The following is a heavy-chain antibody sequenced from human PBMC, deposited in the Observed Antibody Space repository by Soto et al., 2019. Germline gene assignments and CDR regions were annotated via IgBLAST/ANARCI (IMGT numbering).Heavy chain of an antibody. CDR2: IRASGGST. D-gene: IGHD1-1*01. Sequence: EVQLLESGGGLVPPGGSLRLSCAASGFTFRSYAMNWVRQAPGKGLEWVSFIRASGGSTNYADSVKGRFTISRDNSKNTLYLQMNGLRPDDTAVYYCATWHEREHAYDVWGQGTTVTVSS. CDR3: ATWHEREHAYDV. V-gene: IGHV3-23*01. CDR1: GFTFRSYA. J-gene: IGHJ3*01.